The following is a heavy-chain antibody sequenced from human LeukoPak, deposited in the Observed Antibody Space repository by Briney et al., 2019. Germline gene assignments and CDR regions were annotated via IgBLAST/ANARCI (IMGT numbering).Heavy chain of an antibody. J-gene: IGHJ4*02. Sequence: GGSLRLSCAASGFTFSGYWMHWVRQAPGKGLAWVSVIRSDGSITTYADSVKGRFTISRDTAKNTLYLQMNSLSRDDTAVYYCVGVGGYDSSGFLDYWGQGTLVTVSS. D-gene: IGHD3-22*01. V-gene: IGHV3-74*01. CDR1: GFTFSGYW. CDR2: IRSDGSIT. CDR3: VGVGGYDSSGFLDY.